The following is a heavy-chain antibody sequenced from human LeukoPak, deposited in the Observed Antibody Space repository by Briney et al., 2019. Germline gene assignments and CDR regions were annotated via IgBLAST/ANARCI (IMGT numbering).Heavy chain of an antibody. V-gene: IGHV4-59*01. Sequence: SETLSLTCTVSGGSISSYYWSWIRQPPGKGLEWIGYIYYSGSTNYNPSLKSRVTISVDTSKNQFSLKLSSVTAADTAVYYCARARTYYDILTGYYSPRDYYYYMDVWGKGTTVTVSS. D-gene: IGHD3-9*01. CDR3: ARARTYYDILTGYYSPRDYYYYMDV. J-gene: IGHJ6*03. CDR1: GGSISSYY. CDR2: IYYSGST.